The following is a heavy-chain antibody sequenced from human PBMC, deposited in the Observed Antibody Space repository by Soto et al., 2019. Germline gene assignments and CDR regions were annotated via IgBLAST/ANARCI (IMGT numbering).Heavy chain of an antibody. J-gene: IGHJ6*02. CDR1: GNTFSSYT. D-gene: IGHD2-2*01. V-gene: IGHV1-3*01. Sequence: QVQLVQSGAEVKKPGASVKVSCKASGNTFSSYTMHWVRQAPGQRLEWMGWINAGNGNTKYSQKFQARVTITRDTTASTAYMELSSLKSEDTAVYYCARESGDIVVVPAATEDYGMDVWGQGTTVTVSS. CDR2: INAGNGNT. CDR3: ARESGDIVVVPAATEDYGMDV.